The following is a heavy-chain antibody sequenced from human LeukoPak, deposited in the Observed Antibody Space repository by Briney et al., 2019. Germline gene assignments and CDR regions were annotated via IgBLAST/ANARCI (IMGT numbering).Heavy chain of an antibody. J-gene: IGHJ6*03. CDR3: ARVAGVDFGVVISEYYYYYYYMDV. CDR1: GGSISSSSYY. V-gene: IGHV4-39*07. Sequence: PSETLSLTCTVSGGSISSSSYYWGWIRQPPGKGPEWIGSIYYSGSTYYNPSLKSRVTISVDTSKNQFSLKLSSVTAADTAVYYCARVAGVDFGVVISEYYYYYYYMDVWGKGTTDTVSS. D-gene: IGHD3-3*01. CDR2: IYYSGST.